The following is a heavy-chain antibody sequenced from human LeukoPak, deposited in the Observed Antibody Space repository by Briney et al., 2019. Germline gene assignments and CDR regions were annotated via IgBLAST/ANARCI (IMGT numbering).Heavy chain of an antibody. V-gene: IGHV4-38-2*02. CDR3: ARVRAVAGTPFDY. D-gene: IGHD6-19*01. Sequence: SETLSLTCTVSGGSISSYYWGWIRQPPGKGLEWIGSIYHSGSTYYNPSLKSRVTISLDTSKNQFSLKVRSVTAADTAVYFCARVRAVAGTPFDYWGQGTLVTVSS. CDR1: GGSISSYY. J-gene: IGHJ4*02. CDR2: IYHSGST.